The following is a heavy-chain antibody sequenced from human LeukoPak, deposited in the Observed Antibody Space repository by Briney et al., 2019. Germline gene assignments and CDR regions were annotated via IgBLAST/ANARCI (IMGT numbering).Heavy chain of an antibody. CDR3: ARDLGVYYGMDV. CDR2: ISAYKGNT. D-gene: IGHD3-16*01. J-gene: IGHJ6*04. Sequence: GASVKVSCKASGYTFTSYGISWVRQAPGLGLEWMGWISAYKGNTNYAKKLPGRVTMTPATSTSTAYRELRSLRSDDTAVYYCARDLGVYYGMDVWGKGTTVTVSS. V-gene: IGHV1-18*04. CDR1: GYTFTSYG.